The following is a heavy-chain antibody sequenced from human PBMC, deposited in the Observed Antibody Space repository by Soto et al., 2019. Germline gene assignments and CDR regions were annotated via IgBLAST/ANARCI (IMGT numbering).Heavy chain of an antibody. CDR3: ARPRTVATTKGYDY. V-gene: IGHV1-69*01. D-gene: IGHD1-1*01. CDR1: GGTFSNYP. CDR2: IIHIFGTT. J-gene: IGHJ4*02. Sequence: QVQLVQSGAEAKKPGSSVKVSCKASGGTFSNYPISWMRQAPGQGLEWMGAIIHIFGTTNYAQKFQGRVTITADESASTAYMELSSLTSADTALYYCARPRTVATTKGYDYWGQGTLVTVSS.